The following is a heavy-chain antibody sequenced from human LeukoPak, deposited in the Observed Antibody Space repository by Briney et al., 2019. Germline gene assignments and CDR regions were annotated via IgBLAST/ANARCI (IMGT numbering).Heavy chain of an antibody. J-gene: IGHJ1*01. CDR1: GYTLTELS. CDR3: ATLAFSGIAAAGTDFQH. D-gene: IGHD6-13*01. CDR2: SDPEDGET. V-gene: IGHV1-24*01. Sequence: ASVKVSCKVSGYTLTELSMHWVRQAPGKGLEWMGGSDPEDGETIYAQKFQGRATMTEDTSTDTAYMELSSLRSEDTAVYYCATLAFSGIAAAGTDFQHWGQGTLVTVSS.